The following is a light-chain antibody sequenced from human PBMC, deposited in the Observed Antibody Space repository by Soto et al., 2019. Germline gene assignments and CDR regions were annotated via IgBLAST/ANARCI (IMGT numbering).Light chain of an antibody. Sequence: QTVVTQEPSFSVSPGGTVTLTCGLSSGSVSTSYYPSWYQQTPGQAPRTLIYSTNTRSSGVPDRFSGSILGNKAALTITGAQADDESDYYCVLYVGSGISPYVFGTGTKVTVL. J-gene: IGLJ1*01. V-gene: IGLV8-61*01. CDR3: VLYVGSGISPYV. CDR2: STN. CDR1: SGSVSTSYY.